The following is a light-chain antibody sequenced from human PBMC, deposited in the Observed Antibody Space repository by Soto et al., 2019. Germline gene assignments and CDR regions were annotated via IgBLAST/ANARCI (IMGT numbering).Light chain of an antibody. Sequence: AIPLTQSPSSLSASVGDSVTITCRTLQGIATALAWYQCKPGKPPKLLISFASTLESGVPSRFSGSGSGTDFTLTISGLQPEDFATYVCQQVNAYPLTFGGGTRVAI. CDR2: FAS. V-gene: IGKV1-13*02. CDR3: QQVNAYPLT. J-gene: IGKJ4*01. CDR1: QGIATA.